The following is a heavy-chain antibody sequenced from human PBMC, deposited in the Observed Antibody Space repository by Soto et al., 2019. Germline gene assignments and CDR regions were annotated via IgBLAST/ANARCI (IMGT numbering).Heavy chain of an antibody. D-gene: IGHD6-13*01. CDR1: GYTFTNYD. J-gene: IGHJ6*02. CDR2: IYPGDSDT. V-gene: IGHV5-51*01. Sequence: ASVKVSCKASGYTFTNYDINWVRQIPGKGLEWMGIIYPGDSDTRYSPSFQGQVTISADKSISTAYLQWSSLKASDTAMYYCARTIAAAPFGMDVWGQGTTVTVSS. CDR3: ARTIAAAPFGMDV.